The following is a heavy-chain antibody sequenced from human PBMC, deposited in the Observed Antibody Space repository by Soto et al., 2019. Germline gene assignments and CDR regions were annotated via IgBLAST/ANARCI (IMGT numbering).Heavy chain of an antibody. D-gene: IGHD2-8*01. V-gene: IGHV4-31*03. CDR1: GGSISSGGYY. Sequence: SETLSLTCTVSGGSISSGGYYWSWIRQHPGKGLEWIGYIYYSGSTYYNPSLKSRVTISVDTSKNQFSLKLSSVTAADTAVYYCARDFGGCTNGVCPNWFDPWGQGTLVTVSS. CDR3: ARDFGGCTNGVCPNWFDP. J-gene: IGHJ5*02. CDR2: IYYSGST.